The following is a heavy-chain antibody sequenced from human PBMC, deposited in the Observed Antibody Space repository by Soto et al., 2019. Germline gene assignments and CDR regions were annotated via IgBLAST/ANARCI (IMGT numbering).Heavy chain of an antibody. CDR3: ATQGRGSYSATPSYFDY. CDR2: ISSSSSYI. V-gene: IGHV3-21*01. CDR1: GFTFSSYS. J-gene: IGHJ4*02. D-gene: IGHD1-26*01. Sequence: EVQLVESGGGLVKPGGSLRLSCAASGFTFSSYSMNWVRQAPGKGLEWVSSISSSSSYIYYADSVKGRFTISRDNAKNSLYLQMNSLRAEDTAVYYCATQGRGSYSATPSYFDYWGQGTLVTVSS.